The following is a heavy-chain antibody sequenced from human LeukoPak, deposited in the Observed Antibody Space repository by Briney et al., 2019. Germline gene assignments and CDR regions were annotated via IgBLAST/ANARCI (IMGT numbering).Heavy chain of an antibody. J-gene: IGHJ4*02. D-gene: IGHD6-13*01. V-gene: IGHV3-7*04. CDR2: IKQDGSEK. CDR3: ARGQQLVHG. CDR1: GFTLSSYW. Sequence: PGGSLRLSCAASGFTLSSYWMSWVRQAPGKGLEWVANIKQDGSEKYYVDSVKGRFTISRDNAKNSLYLQMNSLRAEDTAVYYCARGQQLVHGWGQGTLVTVSS.